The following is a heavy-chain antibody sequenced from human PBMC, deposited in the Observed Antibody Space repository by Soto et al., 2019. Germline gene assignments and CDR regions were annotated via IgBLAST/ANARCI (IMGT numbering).Heavy chain of an antibody. D-gene: IGHD3-22*01. CDR2: ISGSGGST. Sequence: LRLSCAASGFTFSSYAMSWVRQAPGKGLEWVSGISGSGGSTYYADSVKGRFTISRDNSKNTLDLQMNSLRAEDTAVYYCAKHDSSGYYSPFDYWGQGTLVPVSS. CDR1: GFTFSSYA. V-gene: IGHV3-23*01. J-gene: IGHJ4*02. CDR3: AKHDSSGYYSPFDY.